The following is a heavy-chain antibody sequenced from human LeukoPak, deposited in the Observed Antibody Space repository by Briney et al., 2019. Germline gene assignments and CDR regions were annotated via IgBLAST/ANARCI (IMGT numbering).Heavy chain of an antibody. CDR2: ISAYNGNT. D-gene: IGHD4-17*01. CDR1: GYTFTSYY. J-gene: IGHJ6*02. V-gene: IGHV1-18*04. Sequence: VASVKVSCKASGYTFTSYYMHWVRQAPGQGLEWMGWISAYNGNTNYAQKLQGRVTMTTDTSTSTAYMELRSLRSDDTAVYYCARDEDMTTVTTVLYYYGMDVWGQGTTVTVSS. CDR3: ARDEDMTTVTTVLYYYGMDV.